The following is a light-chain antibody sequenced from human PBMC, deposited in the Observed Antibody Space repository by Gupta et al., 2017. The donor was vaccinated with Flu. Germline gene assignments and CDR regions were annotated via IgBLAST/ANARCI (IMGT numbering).Light chain of an antibody. CDR2: TTS. Sequence: DIQMTQSPSSLSASVGDRVTIPCWASQNISRYLNWYQQKPGKPPNLLIYTTSRLQSEVPSRFSGSGSATDFTLTISRPQPEDFANYYCQQMDNTPGSFGQGTKLDIK. CDR1: QNISRY. J-gene: IGKJ2*03. CDR3: QQMDNTPGS. V-gene: IGKV1-39*01.